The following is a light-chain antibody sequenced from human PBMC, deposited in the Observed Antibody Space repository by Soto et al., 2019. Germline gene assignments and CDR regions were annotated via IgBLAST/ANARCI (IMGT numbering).Light chain of an antibody. CDR2: DAS. J-gene: IGKJ5*01. CDR3: QQYANFPVT. V-gene: IGKV1-33*01. CDR1: HDIRKY. Sequence: DIQMTQSPSSLSASVGDRVTITCQASHDIRKYLNWYQQKPGKAPKLLIYDASNLETGVPSRFTGSGSGTDFTFTISSLQPEDIATYYCQQYANFPVTFGQGTRLESK.